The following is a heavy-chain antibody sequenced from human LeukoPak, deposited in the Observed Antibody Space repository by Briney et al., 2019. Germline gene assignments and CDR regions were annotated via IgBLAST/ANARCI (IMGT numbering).Heavy chain of an antibody. Sequence: GGSLRFPCAASGFTFSSSSMNWVRQAPGKGLEWVSYISSSSSTISYADSVKGRFTISRDNAKNSLYLQMNSLRAEDSAVYYCARIAFSTGSTSPWGQGTLVTVSS. CDR1: GFTFSSSS. V-gene: IGHV3-48*01. D-gene: IGHD6-19*01. CDR3: ARIAFSTGSTSP. J-gene: IGHJ5*02. CDR2: ISSSSSTI.